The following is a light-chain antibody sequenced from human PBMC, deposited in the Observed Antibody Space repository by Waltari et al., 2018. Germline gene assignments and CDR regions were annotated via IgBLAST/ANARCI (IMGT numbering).Light chain of an antibody. J-gene: IGKJ4*01. Sequence: DIQMTQSSSSLSASVGDSVTITCPARQDITNFLNWYHQKPGRAPSPLIYDASNLETGVPSSFSGSGSGTHFTLTISILQTEDSARYCCQQFDTRPPSVGGGTKVEI. CDR3: QQFDTRPPS. CDR1: QDITNF. CDR2: DAS. V-gene: IGKV1-33*01.